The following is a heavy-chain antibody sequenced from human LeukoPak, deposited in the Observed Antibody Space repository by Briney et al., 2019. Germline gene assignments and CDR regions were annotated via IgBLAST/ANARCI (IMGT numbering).Heavy chain of an antibody. V-gene: IGHV4-4*07. D-gene: IGHD6-13*01. Sequence: SETLSLTCTVSGGSINNYYWSWIRQPAGKGLEWIGRLYASGSTNYNPSLKSRVTMSVDTSKNQFSLRLSSVTAADTAVYYCARSYSSSWYVIDYWGQGTLVTVSS. CDR2: LYASGST. CDR1: GGSINNYY. CDR3: ARSYSSSWYVIDY. J-gene: IGHJ4*02.